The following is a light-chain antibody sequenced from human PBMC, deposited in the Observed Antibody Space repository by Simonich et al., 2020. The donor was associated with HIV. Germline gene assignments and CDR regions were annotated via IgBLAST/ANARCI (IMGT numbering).Light chain of an antibody. CDR1: SSNIGADYD. Sequence: QPVLTQPPSVSGAPGQRVTIPCTGSSSNIGADYDVHWYQHLPRTAPKLLIYDNPKPPHWIPDRFSVSKSGASASLAITGLQAEDEADYYCQSYDSSLSAWVFGGGTKVTVL. V-gene: IGLV1-40*01. CDR2: DNP. CDR3: QSYDSSLSAWV. J-gene: IGLJ3*02.